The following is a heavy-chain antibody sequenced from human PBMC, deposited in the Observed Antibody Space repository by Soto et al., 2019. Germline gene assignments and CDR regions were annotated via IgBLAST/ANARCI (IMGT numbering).Heavy chain of an antibody. V-gene: IGHV1-18*01. CDR3: AEELGPWGCYHYFDY. J-gene: IGHJ4*02. CDR1: GYTFSNYI. D-gene: IGHD3-16*02. Sequence: QVQLVQSGVEVKKPGASVKVSCKTSGYTFSNYIITWVRQAPGQGLEWMGWISAYNGNTNYAQKFEDRTAMTTITSADTIYMELRSLRSDDSAAYFCAEELGPWGCYHYFDYWGQGSLVPVSS. CDR2: ISAYNGNT.